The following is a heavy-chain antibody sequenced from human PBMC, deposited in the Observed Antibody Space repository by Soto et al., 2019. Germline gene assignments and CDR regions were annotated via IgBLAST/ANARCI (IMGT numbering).Heavy chain of an antibody. CDR2: IIPILDIV. CDR1: GGTFSSYI. D-gene: IGHD5-18*01. Sequence: QVQLVQSGAEVKKPGSSVKVSCKASGGTFSSYIINWVRQAPGQGLEWMGRIIPILDIVNYAQKFQGRVTITADKSTSTAYMQLSGRRSEDTAVYYCAREDTLVDDTLDYWGQGPLVTVSS. CDR3: AREDTLVDDTLDY. V-gene: IGHV1-69*08. J-gene: IGHJ4*02.